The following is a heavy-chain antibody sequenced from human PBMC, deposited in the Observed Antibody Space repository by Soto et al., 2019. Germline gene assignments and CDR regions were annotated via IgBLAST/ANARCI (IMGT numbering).Heavy chain of an antibody. CDR1: VGTFTKSG. V-gene: IGHV1-69*13. J-gene: IGHJ6*02. CDR2: IIRIFGTA. D-gene: IGHD1-26*01. Sequence: GASVKASSKAPVGTFTKSGVRWVIQAPAQEKKRMGGIIRIFGTANYAQKFQGRVTITADESTSTAYMELSSLRSEDTAVYFCEYSRDYYDLLXFWGQGTTVXGSS. CDR3: EYSRDYYDLLXF.